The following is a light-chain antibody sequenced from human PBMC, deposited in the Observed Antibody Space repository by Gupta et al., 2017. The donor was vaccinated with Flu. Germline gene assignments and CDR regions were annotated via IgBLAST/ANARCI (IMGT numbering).Light chain of an antibody. CDR1: QSISSY. Sequence: PSPLSASVGDRVTITCRASQSISSYLNWYQQKPGKAPKLLIYAASSLQSGVPSRFSGSGSGTDFTLTISSLQPEDFATYYCQQSYRTPLSFGGGTKVEIK. CDR2: AAS. CDR3: QQSYRTPLS. J-gene: IGKJ4*01. V-gene: IGKV1-39*01.